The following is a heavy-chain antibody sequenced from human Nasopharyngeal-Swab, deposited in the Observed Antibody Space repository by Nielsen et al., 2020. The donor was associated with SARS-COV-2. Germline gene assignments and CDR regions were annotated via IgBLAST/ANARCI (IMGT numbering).Heavy chain of an antibody. Sequence: SVKVSCKAPGGTFSSYAISWVRQAPGQGLEWMGGIIPIFGTANYAQKFQGRVTITADESTSTAYMELSSLRSEDTAVYYCARTTGTSSPIYYYYYMDVWGKGTTVTVSS. V-gene: IGHV1-69*13. J-gene: IGHJ6*03. CDR2: IIPIFGTA. D-gene: IGHD1-1*01. CDR3: ARTTGTSSPIYYYYYMDV. CDR1: GGTFSSYA.